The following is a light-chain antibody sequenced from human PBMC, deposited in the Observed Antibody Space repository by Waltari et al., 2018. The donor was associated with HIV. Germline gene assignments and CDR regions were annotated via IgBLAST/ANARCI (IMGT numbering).Light chain of an antibody. V-gene: IGKV1-39*01. CDR1: QSISNY. Sequence: DIQMTKSPSALSASVGDRVTITCRASQSISNYVHWYQQTPGKAPRLLIYAASTLQSGVPSRFSGGGSGTEFSLTISSLQPEDFAIYYCQQTYSIPNSFGQGTKVEIK. J-gene: IGKJ2*03. CDR3: QQTYSIPNS. CDR2: AAS.